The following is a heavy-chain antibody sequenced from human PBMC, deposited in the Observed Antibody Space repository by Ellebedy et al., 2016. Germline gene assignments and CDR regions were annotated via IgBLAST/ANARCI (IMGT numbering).Heavy chain of an antibody. CDR3: ARRRGGRNCSGGSCHSYDS. CDR1: GGSISSGSYS. Sequence: SETLSLTCTVSGGSISSGSYSRSWIRQSPGKGLEWIGYIYYSGSTNYRPSLKSRVTISVDTSNNRFSLKLRSATAADTAVYYCARRRGGRNCSGGSCHSYDSWGQGRLVTVSS. CDR2: IYYSGST. V-gene: IGHV4-61*01. D-gene: IGHD2-15*01. J-gene: IGHJ4*02.